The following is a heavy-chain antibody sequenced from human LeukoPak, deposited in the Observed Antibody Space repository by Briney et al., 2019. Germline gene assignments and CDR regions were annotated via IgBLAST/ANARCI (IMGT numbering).Heavy chain of an antibody. CDR3: ARVGMGGKRDYYYYGMDV. CDR1: GYSFTSYW. J-gene: IGHJ6*04. Sequence: GESLKISCKGSGYSFTSYWIGWVRQMPGKGLEWMGIIYPGDSDTRYSPSFQGQVTISADKSISTAYLQWSSLKASDTAMYYCARVGMGGKRDYYYYGMDVWGKGTTVTVSS. CDR2: IYPGDSDT. D-gene: IGHD3-16*01. V-gene: IGHV5-51*01.